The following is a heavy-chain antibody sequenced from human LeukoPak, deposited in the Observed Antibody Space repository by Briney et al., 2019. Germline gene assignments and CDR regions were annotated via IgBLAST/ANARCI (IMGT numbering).Heavy chain of an antibody. CDR3: AKDPAFVVVVPAPFDY. J-gene: IGHJ4*02. V-gene: IGHV3-23*01. D-gene: IGHD2-2*01. Sequence: RPGGSLRLSCAASGFTFSSYAMSWVRQAPGKGLEWVSAISGSGGSTYYADSVKGRFTISRDNSKNTLYLQMNSLRAEDTAVYYCAKDPAFVVVVPAPFDYWGQGTLVTVSS. CDR1: GFTFSSYA. CDR2: ISGSGGST.